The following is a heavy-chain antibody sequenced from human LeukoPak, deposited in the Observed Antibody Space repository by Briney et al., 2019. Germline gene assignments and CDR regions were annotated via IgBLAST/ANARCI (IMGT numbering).Heavy chain of an antibody. Sequence: PGGSLRLSCAASGFTFSSYSMNWVPQAPGKGLEWVSSISSSSSYIYYADSVKGRFTISRDNAKNSLYLQMNSLRAEDTAVYYCASQACSSTSCSAVDPWGQGTLVTVSS. CDR3: ASQACSSTSCSAVDP. D-gene: IGHD2-2*01. CDR1: GFTFSSYS. J-gene: IGHJ5*02. CDR2: ISSSSSYI. V-gene: IGHV3-21*01.